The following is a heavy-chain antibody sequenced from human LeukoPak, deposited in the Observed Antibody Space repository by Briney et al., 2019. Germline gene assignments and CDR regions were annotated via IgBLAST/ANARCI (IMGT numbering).Heavy chain of an antibody. J-gene: IGHJ4*02. CDR2: ISPNSGGT. D-gene: IGHD3-3*01. CDR1: GYTFTGYY. CDR3: ARSKYDFWSGFRPKAPFDY. Sequence: ASVKVSCKASGYTFTGYYMHWVRQAPGQGLEWMGWISPNSGGTNYAQKFQGRVTMTRDTSISTAYMELSRLRSDDTAVYYCARSKYDFWSGFRPKAPFDYWGQGTLVTVSS. V-gene: IGHV1-2*02.